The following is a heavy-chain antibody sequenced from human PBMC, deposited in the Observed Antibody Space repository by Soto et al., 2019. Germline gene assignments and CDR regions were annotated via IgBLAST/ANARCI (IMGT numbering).Heavy chain of an antibody. CDR2: ISAYSGNT. CDR3: ARARTVTTYFHH. J-gene: IGHJ1*01. V-gene: IGHV1-18*01. Sequence: QVPLVQSGAEVEKPGASVKVSCKASGYTFTSYGISWVRQAPGQGLEWMGWISAYSGNTNYAQNLQGRVTMTTDTSTGTAYMELRILRSDDTAVYYCARARTVTTYFHHWGQGTLVTVSS. CDR1: GYTFTSYG. D-gene: IGHD4-17*01.